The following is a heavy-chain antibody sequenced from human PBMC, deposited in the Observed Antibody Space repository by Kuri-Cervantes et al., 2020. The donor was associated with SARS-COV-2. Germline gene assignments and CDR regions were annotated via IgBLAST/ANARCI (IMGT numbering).Heavy chain of an antibody. Sequence: GGSLRLSCAASGFTFSSYSMNWVRQAPGKGLEWVSSISSSSSYIYYADSVKGRFTISRDNSKNTLYLQMNSLRAEDTAVYYCARVKRGDIVVVPAAIFSYYYYGMDVWGQGTTVTVSS. V-gene: IGHV3-21*01. CDR1: GFTFSSYS. D-gene: IGHD2-2*01. CDR2: ISSSSSYI. CDR3: ARVKRGDIVVVPAAIFSYYYYGMDV. J-gene: IGHJ6*02.